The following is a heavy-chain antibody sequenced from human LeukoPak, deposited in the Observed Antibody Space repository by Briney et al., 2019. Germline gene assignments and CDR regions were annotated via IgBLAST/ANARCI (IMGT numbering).Heavy chain of an antibody. CDR3: AKDGASIAAAGTQYHYYYGMDV. J-gene: IGHJ6*02. CDR2: ISYDGSNK. Sequence: PGGSLRLSCAASGFTFSSYGMHWVRQAPGKGLEWVAVISYDGSNKYYADSVKGRFTISRDNSKNTLYLQMNSLRAEDTAVYYCAKDGASIAAAGTQYHYYYGMDVWGQGTTVTVSS. CDR1: GFTFSSYG. V-gene: IGHV3-30*18. D-gene: IGHD6-13*01.